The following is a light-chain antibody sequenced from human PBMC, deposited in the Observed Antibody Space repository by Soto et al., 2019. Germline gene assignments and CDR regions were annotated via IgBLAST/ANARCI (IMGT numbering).Light chain of an antibody. CDR3: SSYTSSSTPLV. Sequence: QSVLTQPASVSGSPGQSITISCTGTSSDVGGYNYVSWYQQHPGKAPKLMIYDVTNRPSGVSNRFSGSKSGNTASLTISGLQAEDEADYYCSSYTSSSTPLVFGGGTKLTLL. V-gene: IGLV2-14*01. J-gene: IGLJ3*02. CDR2: DVT. CDR1: SSDVGGYNY.